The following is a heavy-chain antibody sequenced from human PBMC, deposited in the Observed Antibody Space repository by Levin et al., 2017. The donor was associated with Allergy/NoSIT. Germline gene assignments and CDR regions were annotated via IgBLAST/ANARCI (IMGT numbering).Heavy chain of an antibody. V-gene: IGHV3-23*01. CDR1: GFTFSNSA. J-gene: IGHJ4*02. D-gene: IGHD6-13*01. CDR2: IRPTGDRT. Sequence: QPGGSLRLSCAASGFTFSNSAMDWVRQAPGEGLQWVSAIRPTGDRTYYTDSVKGRFTISRDNSRNTVYLQMNNLRAEDTAKYYCAKETGGSGWYTVDYWGRGTLVTVS. CDR3: AKETGGSGWYTVDY.